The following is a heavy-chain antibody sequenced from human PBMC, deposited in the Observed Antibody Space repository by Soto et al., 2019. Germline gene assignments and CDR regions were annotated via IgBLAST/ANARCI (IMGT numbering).Heavy chain of an antibody. V-gene: IGHV5-51*01. D-gene: IGHD3-16*01. CDR3: AKEAGYAYYGMDV. J-gene: IGHJ6*02. CDR1: GYSFSNTW. CDR2: IYPCNSET. Sequence: PGESLKISCKGSGYSFSNTWINWVRQMPGKGLEWMGIIYPCNSETRYSPSFQGQVTISADTSISTAYLQWSSLKASDTATYYCAKEAGYAYYGMDVWGQGTTVTVSS.